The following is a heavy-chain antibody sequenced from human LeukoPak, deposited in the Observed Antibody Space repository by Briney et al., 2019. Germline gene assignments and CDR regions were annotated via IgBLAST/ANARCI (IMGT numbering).Heavy chain of an antibody. CDR3: VMTTVTTGFDC. D-gene: IGHD4-17*01. CDR1: GFTFSTYA. V-gene: IGHV3-48*01. J-gene: IGHJ4*02. Sequence: TGGSLRLSCAASGFTFSTYAMNWVRQAPGKGLEWVSYISSSRSTIYYADSVKGRFTISRDNSKNTLYLQMNSLRAEDTAVYYCVMTTVTTGFDCWGQGTLVTVSS. CDR2: ISSSRSTI.